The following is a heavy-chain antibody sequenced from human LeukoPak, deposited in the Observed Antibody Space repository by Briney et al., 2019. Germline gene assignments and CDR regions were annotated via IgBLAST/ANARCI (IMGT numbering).Heavy chain of an antibody. Sequence: SVKVSCKASGGTFSSYAISWVRQAPGQGLEWMGGIIPIFGTANYAQKFQGRVTITTDESTSTAYMELSSLRSEGTAVYYCARGTTVTTPNDYWGQGTLVTVSS. CDR1: GGTFSSYA. CDR3: ARGTTVTTPNDY. D-gene: IGHD4-17*01. V-gene: IGHV1-69*05. CDR2: IIPIFGTA. J-gene: IGHJ4*02.